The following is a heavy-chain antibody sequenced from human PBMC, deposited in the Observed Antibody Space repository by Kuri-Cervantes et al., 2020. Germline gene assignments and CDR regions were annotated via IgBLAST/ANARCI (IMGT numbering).Heavy chain of an antibody. Sequence: SETLSLTCTVSGGSISSGSYCWSWIRQPAGKGLEWIGRIYTSGSTNYNPSLKSRVTISVDTSKNQFSLKLSSVTAADTAVYYCARCPYYYGSGSYLDYYYYYGMDVWGQGTTVTVSS. J-gene: IGHJ6*02. CDR1: GGSISSGSYC. CDR2: IYTSGST. CDR3: ARCPYYYGSGSYLDYYYYYGMDV. V-gene: IGHV4-61*02. D-gene: IGHD3-10*01.